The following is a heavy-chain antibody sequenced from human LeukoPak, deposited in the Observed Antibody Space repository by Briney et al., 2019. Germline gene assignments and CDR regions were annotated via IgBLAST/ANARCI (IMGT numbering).Heavy chain of an antibody. Sequence: RGSLRSSCAASGFTFSSYSTNWVGQAPGKGLEWVSSISSSSSYIYYADSVKGRFTISRDNAKNSLYLQMNSLRAEDTAVYYCARDIYDILSGYYIDYYFGMAVGGRRARVTVSS. V-gene: IGHV3-21*01. D-gene: IGHD3-9*01. CDR1: GFTFSSYS. J-gene: IGHJ6*02. CDR3: ARDIYDILSGYYIDYYFGMAV. CDR2: ISSSSSYI.